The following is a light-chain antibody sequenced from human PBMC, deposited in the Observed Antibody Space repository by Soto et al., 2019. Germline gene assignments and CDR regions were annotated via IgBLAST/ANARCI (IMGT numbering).Light chain of an antibody. CDR3: QQYGRSPLT. CDR1: QSVSSSY. J-gene: IGKJ4*01. CDR2: GAS. V-gene: IGKV3-20*01. Sequence: EIVLTQSPGTLSLSPGERATLSCRASQSVSSSYLAWYQQKPGQAPRLLIYGASSRATGIPDRFSGSGSGIDFTLTISRLEPDDFAVYYCQQYGRSPLTFGGGTKVEIK.